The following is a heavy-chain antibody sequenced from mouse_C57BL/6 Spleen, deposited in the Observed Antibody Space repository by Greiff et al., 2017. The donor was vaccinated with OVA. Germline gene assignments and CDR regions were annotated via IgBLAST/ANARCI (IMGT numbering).Heavy chain of an antibody. J-gene: IGHJ1*03. V-gene: IGHV1-19*01. CDR1: GYTFTDYY. D-gene: IGHD1-1*01. Sequence: VQLQQSGPVLVKPGASVKMSCKASGYTFTDYYMNWVKQSHGKSLEWIGVINPYNGGTSYNQKFKGKATLTVDKSSSTAYMELNSLTSEDSAVYYCARSLPYYGSSYDWYFDVWGTGTTVTVSS. CDR3: ARSLPYYGSSYDWYFDV. CDR2: INPYNGGT.